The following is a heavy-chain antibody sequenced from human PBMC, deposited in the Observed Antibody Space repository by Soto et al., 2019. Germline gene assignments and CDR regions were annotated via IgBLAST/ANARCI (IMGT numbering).Heavy chain of an antibody. CDR3: ARERASRVLEWLSGPFDP. D-gene: IGHD3-3*01. Sequence: EVQLVESGGGLVKPGGSLRLSCAASVFTFSSYSMNWVRQAPGKGLEWVSSISSSSSYIYYADSVKGRFTISRDNAKNSLYLQRNSLRAEDTAVYYCARERASRVLEWLSGPFDPWGQGTLVTVSS. V-gene: IGHV3-21*01. CDR1: VFTFSSYS. CDR2: ISSSSSYI. J-gene: IGHJ5*02.